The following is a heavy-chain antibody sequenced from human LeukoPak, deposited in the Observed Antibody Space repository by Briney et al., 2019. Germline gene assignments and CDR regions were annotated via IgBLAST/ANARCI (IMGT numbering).Heavy chain of an antibody. J-gene: IGHJ4*02. Sequence: SETLSLTCAAYGGSFSGYYWSWIRQPPGKGLEWIGEINHSGSTNYNPSLKSRVTISVDTSKNQFSLKLSSVTAADTAVYYCARAPDYGDHTFDYWGQGTLVTVSS. CDR2: INHSGST. CDR3: ARAPDYGDHTFDY. V-gene: IGHV4-34*01. CDR1: GGSFSGYY. D-gene: IGHD4-17*01.